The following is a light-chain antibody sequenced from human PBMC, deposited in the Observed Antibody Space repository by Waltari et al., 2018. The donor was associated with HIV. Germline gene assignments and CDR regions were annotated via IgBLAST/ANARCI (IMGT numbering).Light chain of an antibody. V-gene: IGLV1-40*01. CDR1: SSNIGAGYD. CDR2: GNS. CDR3: QSYDSNLSGWV. J-gene: IGLJ3*02. Sequence: QSVLTQPPSVSGAPGQRVTISCTGRSSNIGAGYDVHWYQQLPGTAPKLLIYGNSNLPSGVPDRFSGPKSGTSASLAITGLQAEDEADYYCQSYDSNLSGWVFGGGTKLTVL.